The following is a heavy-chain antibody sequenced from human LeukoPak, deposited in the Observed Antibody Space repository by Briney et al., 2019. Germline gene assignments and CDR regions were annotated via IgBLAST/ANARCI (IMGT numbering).Heavy chain of an antibody. CDR1: GNYW. V-gene: IGHV3-74*01. CDR2: INSDGSWA. J-gene: IGHJ4*02. D-gene: IGHD2-2*01. CDR3: VSFYETY. Sequence: GGSLRLSCAASGNYWMHWVRQAPGKGLVWVSHINSDGSWASYADSVKGRFTISKDNAKNTVYLQMNNLRVEDTAVYYCVSFYETYWGRGTLVTVSS.